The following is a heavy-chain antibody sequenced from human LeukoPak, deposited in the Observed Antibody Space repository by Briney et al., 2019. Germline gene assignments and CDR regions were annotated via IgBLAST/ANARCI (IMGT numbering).Heavy chain of an antibody. CDR3: ASPPSCSGGSCYSTYYYYYMDV. CDR2: ISAYNGNT. Sequence: ASVKVSCKASGYTFTSYGISWVRRAPGQGLEWMGWISAYNGNTNYAQKLQGRVTMTTDTSTSTAYMELRSLRSDDTAVYYCASPPSCSGGSCYSTYYYYYMDVWGKGTTVTVSS. J-gene: IGHJ6*03. D-gene: IGHD2-15*01. CDR1: GYTFTSYG. V-gene: IGHV1-18*01.